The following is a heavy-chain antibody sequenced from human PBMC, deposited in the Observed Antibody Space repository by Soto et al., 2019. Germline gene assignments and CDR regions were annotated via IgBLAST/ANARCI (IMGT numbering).Heavy chain of an antibody. CDR1: SYSISSGYY. V-gene: IGHV4-38-2*01. CDR3: ASNDDYGDSNWFDP. J-gene: IGHJ5*02. D-gene: IGHD4-17*01. CDR2: IHHSGST. Sequence: ATLSLTCAVSSYSISSGYYWGWSRQPPGKGLEWIGSIHHSGSTYYNPSLKSRVTISVDTSKNQFSLKLTSVTAADTAVYYCASNDDYGDSNWFDPWGQGTLVTVSS.